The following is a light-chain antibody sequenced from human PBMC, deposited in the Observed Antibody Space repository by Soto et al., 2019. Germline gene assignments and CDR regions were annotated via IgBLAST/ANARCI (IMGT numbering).Light chain of an antibody. J-gene: IGKJ1*01. Sequence: DIPLTQSPSTLPASVGERVTITCRASQSISTWLAWYQQKPGKAPKLLIHWASTLEPGTPVRFSGSGSGTEFTLTISSLQPDDFATYYCQQHQSYPRTFGQGTKVEI. CDR2: WAS. CDR1: QSISTW. V-gene: IGKV1-5*03. CDR3: QQHQSYPRT.